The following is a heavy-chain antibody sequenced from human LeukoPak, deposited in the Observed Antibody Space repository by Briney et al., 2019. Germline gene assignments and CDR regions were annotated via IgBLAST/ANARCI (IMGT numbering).Heavy chain of an antibody. D-gene: IGHD6-6*01. CDR2: ISSSSSYI. CDR1: GFTVSSNY. V-gene: IGHV3-21*01. CDR3: ARASIAARNYYYYMDV. Sequence: PGGSLRLSCAASGFTVSSNYMSWVRQAPGKGLEWVSSISSSSSYIYYADSVKGRFTISRDNAKNSLYLQMNSLRAEDTAVYYCARASIAARNYYYYMDVWGKGTTVTVSS. J-gene: IGHJ6*03.